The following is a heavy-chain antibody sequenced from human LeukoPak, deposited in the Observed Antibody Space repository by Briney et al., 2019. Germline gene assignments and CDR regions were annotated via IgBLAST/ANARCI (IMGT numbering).Heavy chain of an antibody. D-gene: IGHD6-19*01. J-gene: IGHJ4*02. CDR3: ARVAVAGTPDY. V-gene: IGHV3-48*03. Sequence: GGSLRLSCVASGFIFSSYEMNWVRQAPGKGLEWVSYISRSGNTIFYADSVKGRYTISRDNARNSLYLQMNSLRAEDTAAYYCARVAVAGTPDYWGQGTQVTVSS. CDR2: ISRSGNTI. CDR1: GFIFSSYE.